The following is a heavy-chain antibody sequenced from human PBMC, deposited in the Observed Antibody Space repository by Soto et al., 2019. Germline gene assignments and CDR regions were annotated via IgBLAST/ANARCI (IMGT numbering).Heavy chain of an antibody. CDR1: GFTFSSYD. J-gene: IGHJ4*02. Sequence: EVQLVESGGGLVQPGGSLRLSCAASGFTFSSYDMHWVRQATGKGLXWVSAIGTAGDTYYPGSVKGRFTXSXXXXXXXXXXXXXXXXXGDTAVYYCARGGYGDYGDTLFDYWGQGTLVTVXS. D-gene: IGHD4-17*01. CDR2: IGTAGDT. V-gene: IGHV3-13*01. CDR3: ARGGYGDYGDTLFDY.